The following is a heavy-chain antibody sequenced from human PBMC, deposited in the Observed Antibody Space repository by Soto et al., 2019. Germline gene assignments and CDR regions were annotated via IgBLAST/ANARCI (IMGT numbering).Heavy chain of an antibody. CDR2: IYSSENT. CDR3: ARLNGYCISTNCHGYYCMDV. V-gene: IGHV4-39*01. D-gene: IGHD2-2*03. Sequence: SETLSLTCTVSGASVSSSTYSWGWIRQSPGQGLEWIGTIYSSENTYYNPSLLSRVTISVDTSKNEFSLKLSSVTAADTAVYYCARLNGYCISTNCHGYYCMDVWGQGTTVTVS. J-gene: IGHJ6*02. CDR1: GASVSSSTYS.